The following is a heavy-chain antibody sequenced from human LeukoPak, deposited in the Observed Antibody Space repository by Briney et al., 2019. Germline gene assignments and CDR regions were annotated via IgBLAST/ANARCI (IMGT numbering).Heavy chain of an antibody. Sequence: GASVKVSCKASGYTFTSYAMNWVRQAPGQGLEWMGWINTNTGNPTYAQGFTGWFVFSLDTSVSTAYLQISSLKAEDTAVYYCARDNPSDDFWSGSRDYYYMDVWGKGTTVTVSS. CDR1: GYTFTSYA. CDR3: ARDNPSDDFWSGSRDYYYMDV. CDR2: INTNTGNP. D-gene: IGHD3-3*01. J-gene: IGHJ6*03. V-gene: IGHV7-4-1*02.